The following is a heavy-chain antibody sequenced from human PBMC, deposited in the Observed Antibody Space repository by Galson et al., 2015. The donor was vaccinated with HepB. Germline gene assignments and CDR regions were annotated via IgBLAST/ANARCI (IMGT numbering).Heavy chain of an antibody. CDR1: GDSVSSNSAA. CDR3: ARDVYYYGSGSPHHYYYYGMDV. Sequence: CAISGDSVSSNSAAWNWIRQSPSRGLEWLGRTYYRSKWYNDYAVSVKSRITINPDTSKNQFSLQLNSVTPEDTAVYYCARDVYYYGSGSPHHYYYYGMDVWGQGTTVTVSS. V-gene: IGHV6-1*01. D-gene: IGHD3-10*01. CDR2: TYYRSKWYN. J-gene: IGHJ6*02.